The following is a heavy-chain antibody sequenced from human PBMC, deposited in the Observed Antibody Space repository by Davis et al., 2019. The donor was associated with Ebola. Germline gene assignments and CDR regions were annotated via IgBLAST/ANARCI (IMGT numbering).Heavy chain of an antibody. CDR3: ARGEMVERPKYYFDY. D-gene: IGHD1-1*01. Sequence: ASVKVSCKASGYTFTNYGITWVRQAPGQGLEWMGWINPHNGNTNYAQNVQGRVIMTSDTATTTAYMEVGSLRSEDTAVYYCARGEMVERPKYYFDYWGQGTLVTVSS. CDR2: INPHNGNT. V-gene: IGHV1-18*04. CDR1: GYTFTNYG. J-gene: IGHJ4*02.